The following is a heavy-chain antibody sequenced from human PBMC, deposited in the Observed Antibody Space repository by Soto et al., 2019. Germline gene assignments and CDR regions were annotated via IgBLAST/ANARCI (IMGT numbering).Heavy chain of an antibody. J-gene: IGHJ4*02. CDR1: GFTFSSYG. CDR3: ARDQGYYDSSGPIDY. CDR2: IWYDGSNK. Sequence: SLRLSCAASGFTFSSYGMHWVRQAPGKGLEWVAVIWYDGSNKYYADSVKGRFTISRDNSKNTLYLQMNSLRAEDTAVYYCARDQGYYDSSGPIDYWGQGTLVTVS. D-gene: IGHD3-22*01. V-gene: IGHV3-33*01.